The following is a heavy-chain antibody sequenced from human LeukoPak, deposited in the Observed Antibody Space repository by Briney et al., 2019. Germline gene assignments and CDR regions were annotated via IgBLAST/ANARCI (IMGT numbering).Heavy chain of an antibody. D-gene: IGHD5-12*01. CDR1: GGSISSGGYY. J-gene: IGHJ4*02. CDR3: ARVEMATTPDY. Sequence: SQTLSLTCTVSGGSISSGGYYWSWIRQHPGKGLEWIGSIYYSGSTYYNPSLKSRVTISVDTSKNQFSLKLSSVTAADTAVYYCARVEMATTPDYWGQGTLVTVSS. CDR2: IYYSGST. V-gene: IGHV4-39*01.